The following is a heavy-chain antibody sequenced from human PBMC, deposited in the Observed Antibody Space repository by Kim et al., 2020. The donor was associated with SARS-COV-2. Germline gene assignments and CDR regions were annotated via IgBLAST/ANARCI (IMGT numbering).Heavy chain of an antibody. Sequence: ASVKVSCKVSGYTLTELSMHWVRQAPGKGLEWMGGFDPEDGETIYAQKFQGRVTMTEDTSTDTAYMELSSLRSEDTAVYYCATAIAVAGTKIYYYYGMDDWGQGTTVTVSS. CDR3: ATAIAVAGTKIYYYYGMDD. V-gene: IGHV1-24*01. D-gene: IGHD6-19*01. CDR1: GYTLTELS. CDR2: FDPEDGET. J-gene: IGHJ6*02.